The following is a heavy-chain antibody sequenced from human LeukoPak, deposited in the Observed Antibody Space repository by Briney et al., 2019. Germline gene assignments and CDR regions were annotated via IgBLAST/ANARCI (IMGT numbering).Heavy chain of an antibody. D-gene: IGHD3-16*02. CDR3: AEDSDYVWGSYRYPPYYDY. V-gene: IGHV3-23*01. CDR2: ISGSGGST. CDR1: GFTFSSYA. J-gene: IGHJ4*02. Sequence: PGGSLRLSCAASGFTFSSYAMSWVRQAPGKGLEWVSAISGSGGSTYYAGSVKGRFTISRDNSKNTLYLQMNSLRAEDTAVYYCAEDSDYVWGSYRYPPYYDYWGQGTLVTVSS.